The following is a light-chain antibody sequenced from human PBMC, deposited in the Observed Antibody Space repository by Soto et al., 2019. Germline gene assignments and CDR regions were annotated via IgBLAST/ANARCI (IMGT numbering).Light chain of an antibody. CDR1: QFVSTR. V-gene: IGKV3-15*01. Sequence: EIVVTQSPATLSASPGERVTLTCRASQFVSTRLAWYQQRPGQVPRLLIYDAYTRALGISARFSGSGSGTECTLTISSRQSEDLARYYGQEYFQWPPGMFGPGTTVDIK. J-gene: IGKJ1*01. CDR2: DAY. CDR3: QEYFQWPPGM.